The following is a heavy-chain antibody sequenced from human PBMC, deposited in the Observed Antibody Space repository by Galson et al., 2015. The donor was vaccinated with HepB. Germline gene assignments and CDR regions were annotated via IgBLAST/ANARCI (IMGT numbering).Heavy chain of an antibody. CDR1: GYSFSNYW. CDR3: AKQGSSGWYSGAYDWFDP. Sequence: SGAEVKKPGESLKISCKGSGYSFSNYWIGWVRQMPGKGLEWMAMIYPDDSSTRYGPSFQGQVTISADKSISTAYLQWSSLNASDTAMYYCAKQGSSGWYSGAYDWFDPWGQGTLVTVSS. J-gene: IGHJ5*02. D-gene: IGHD6-19*01. CDR2: IYPDDSST. V-gene: IGHV5-51*01.